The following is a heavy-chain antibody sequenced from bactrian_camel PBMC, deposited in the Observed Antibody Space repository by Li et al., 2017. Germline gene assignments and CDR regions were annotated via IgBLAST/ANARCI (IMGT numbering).Heavy chain of an antibody. CDR1: GYIGSGYS. D-gene: IGHD2*01. Sequence: HVQLVESGGGLVQPGGSLRLSCAASGYIGSGYSMAWFRQTPGQMREGVASINSDGWTAYGDSVKGRFTISQDAATKRPYLHMNDLKPEDTAIYYCATDSPAACEYCSGGYCSLLLGYRGQGTQVTVS. CDR3: ATDSPAACEYCSGGYCSLLLGY. V-gene: IGHV3S53*01. CDR2: INSDGWT. J-gene: IGHJ6*01.